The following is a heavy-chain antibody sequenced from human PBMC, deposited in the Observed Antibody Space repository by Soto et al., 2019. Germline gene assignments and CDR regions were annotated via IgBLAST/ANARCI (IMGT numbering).Heavy chain of an antibody. D-gene: IGHD5-18*01. CDR1: VFTFSSYC. CDR3: ARDREEYSYGFPFAY. J-gene: IGHJ4*02. CDR2: IWYDGSNK. Sequence: PGGSLRLSCAASVFTFSSYCMHWVRQAPGKGLECVSVIWYDGSNKYYADSVKGRFTISRDNSKNTLYLQMNSLRAEHTAVYYCARDREEYSYGFPFAYWGQGTLVTVSS. V-gene: IGHV3-33*01.